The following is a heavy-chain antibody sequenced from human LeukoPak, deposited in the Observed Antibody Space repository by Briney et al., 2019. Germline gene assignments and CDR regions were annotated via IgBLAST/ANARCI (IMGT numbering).Heavy chain of an antibody. V-gene: IGHV3-20*04. CDR1: GFTFDDYG. Sequence: GGSLRLSCAASGFTFDDYGMSWVRHAPGEGLEWVSGINWNGGSTVYADSVKGRFTISRDNAKNSLYLQMNSLRAEDTAVYYCARDRLVVVAATALNWFDPWGQGTLVTVSS. D-gene: IGHD2-15*01. CDR2: INWNGGST. CDR3: ARDRLVVVAATALNWFDP. J-gene: IGHJ5*02.